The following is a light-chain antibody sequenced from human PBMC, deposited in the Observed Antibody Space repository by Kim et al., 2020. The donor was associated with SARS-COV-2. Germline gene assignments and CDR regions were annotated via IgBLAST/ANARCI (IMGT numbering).Light chain of an antibody. Sequence: GKTVSICCTRNSGSIDDNYVQWYQQRPGGVPTIVIYEDDQRPSGVSDRFSGSIDNSSNSASLTISGLKTEDEADYYCQSYNRSNVVFGGGTQLTVL. J-gene: IGLJ2*01. CDR3: QSYNRSNVV. CDR2: EDD. V-gene: IGLV6-57*03. CDR1: SGSIDDNY.